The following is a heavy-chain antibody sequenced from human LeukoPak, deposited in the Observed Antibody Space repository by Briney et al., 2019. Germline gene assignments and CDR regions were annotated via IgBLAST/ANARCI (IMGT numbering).Heavy chain of an antibody. J-gene: IGHJ6*02. CDR1: GFTFRDYW. D-gene: IGHD6-19*01. V-gene: IGHV3-7*01. Sequence: PGGSLRLSCTASGFTFRDYWMGWVRQAPGKGLEWVTNIQSDGSEKNYIDSVQGRFTVSRDNAKTSLYLQMNSLRAEDTAVYYCARDSAVATYYGVDVWGQGTTVTVS. CDR3: ARDSAVATYYGVDV. CDR2: IQSDGSEK.